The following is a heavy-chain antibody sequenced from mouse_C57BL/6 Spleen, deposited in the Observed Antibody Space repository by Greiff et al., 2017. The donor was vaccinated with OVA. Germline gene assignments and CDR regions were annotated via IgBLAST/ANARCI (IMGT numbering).Heavy chain of an antibody. D-gene: IGHD2-4*01. CDR1: GYTFTSYW. J-gene: IGHJ3*01. V-gene: IGHV1-52*01. Sequence: QVQLQQPGAELVRPGSSVKLSCKASGYTFTSYWMHWVKQRPIQGLEWIGNIDPSDSETHYNQKFKDKATLTVDKSSSTAYMQLSSLTSEDSAVYSCARSDDYPSWFAYWGQGTLVTVSA. CDR2: IDPSDSET. CDR3: ARSDDYPSWFAY.